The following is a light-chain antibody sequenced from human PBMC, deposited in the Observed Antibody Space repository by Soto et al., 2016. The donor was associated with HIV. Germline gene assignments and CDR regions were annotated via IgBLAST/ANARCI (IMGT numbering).Light chain of an antibody. V-gene: IGKV1-12*01. Sequence: DIQMTQSPSSVSASVGDRVTVTCRAGQGINRWLAWYQQKPGEAPKLLISATSNLQNGVPSRFSGSGSGTDFTLIISSLQPEDSATYYCQQANSFLPYTFGQGTKLEIK. CDR2: ATS. CDR1: QGINRW. CDR3: QQANSFLPYT. J-gene: IGKJ2*01.